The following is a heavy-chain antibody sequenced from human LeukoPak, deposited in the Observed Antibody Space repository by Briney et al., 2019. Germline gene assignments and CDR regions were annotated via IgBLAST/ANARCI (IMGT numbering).Heavy chain of an antibody. CDR1: GGSFSGYY. CDR2: INHSGST. J-gene: IGHJ3*02. V-gene: IGHV4-34*01. D-gene: IGHD6-25*01. CDR3: ARAGSGILFTAFDI. Sequence: SETLSLTCAVYGGSFSGYYWSWIRQPPGKGLEWIGEINHSGSTNYNPSLKSRVTISVDTSKNQFSLKLSSVTAADTAVYYCARAGSGILFTAFDIWGQGTMVTVSS.